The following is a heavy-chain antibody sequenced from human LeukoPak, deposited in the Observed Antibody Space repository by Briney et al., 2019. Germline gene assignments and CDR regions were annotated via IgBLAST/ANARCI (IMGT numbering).Heavy chain of an antibody. CDR3: AASSGWYNTDY. Sequence: GGSLRLSCAVSGFIFSDYSMGWVRQAPGKGLEWVATMKQDGSEQYYVGSVKGRFTISRDNADNSLYLQLSGLRAEDTAVYYCAASSGWYNTDYWGQGTLVTVSS. CDR2: MKQDGSEQ. J-gene: IGHJ4*02. V-gene: IGHV3-7*01. D-gene: IGHD6-19*01. CDR1: GFIFSDYS.